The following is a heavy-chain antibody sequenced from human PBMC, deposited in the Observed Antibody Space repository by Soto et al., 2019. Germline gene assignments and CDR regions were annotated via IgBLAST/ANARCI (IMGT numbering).Heavy chain of an antibody. J-gene: IGHJ5*02. Sequence: GASVKVSCKTSGYTFTSYGISWVRQAPGQGLEWMGWINSYNGNTNYAQKLQGRVTMTTDTSTSTAYMELRSLRSDDTAVYYCAREPVAGIWFDPWGQGTLVTVSS. CDR2: INSYNGNT. D-gene: IGHD6-19*01. CDR3: AREPVAGIWFDP. CDR1: GYTFTSYG. V-gene: IGHV1-18*01.